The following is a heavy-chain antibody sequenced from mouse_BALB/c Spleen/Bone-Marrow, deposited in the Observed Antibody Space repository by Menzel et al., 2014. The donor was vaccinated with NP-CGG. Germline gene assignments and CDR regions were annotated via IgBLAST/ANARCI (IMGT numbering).Heavy chain of an antibody. D-gene: IGHD2-4*01. CDR3: ARKRDYEYAMDY. CDR1: GYSFTGYY. J-gene: IGHJ4*01. V-gene: IGHV1S34*01. Sequence: LVKTGASVRISCKASGYSFTGYYMHWVKQSHGKSLEWIGYISCXNGATSYNQKFKGTATFTVDTSSSTAYMQFNSLTSEDSAVYYCARKRDYEYAMDYWGQGTSVTVSS. CDR2: ISCXNGAT.